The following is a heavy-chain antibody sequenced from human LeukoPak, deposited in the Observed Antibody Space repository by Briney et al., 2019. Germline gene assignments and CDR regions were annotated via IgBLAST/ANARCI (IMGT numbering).Heavy chain of an antibody. V-gene: IGHV3-21*01. CDR1: GFTFSSYS. CDR3: ARGMVVAATGFDY. D-gene: IGHD2-15*01. CDR2: ISSSSSYI. J-gene: IGHJ4*02. Sequence: GGSLRLSCAASGFTFSSYSMNWVRQAPGKGLEWVSSISSSSSYIYYADSVKGRFTISRDNAKNSLYLQMNSLRAEDTAVYYCARGMVVAATGFDYWAQGTLVTVSS.